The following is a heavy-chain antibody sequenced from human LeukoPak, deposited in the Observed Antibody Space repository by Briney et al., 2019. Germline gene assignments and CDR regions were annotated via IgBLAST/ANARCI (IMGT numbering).Heavy chain of an antibody. V-gene: IGHV3-7*01. D-gene: IGHD4/OR15-4a*01. Sequence: PGGSLRLSRAASGFTFSSYWMSWVRQAPGKGLEWVANIKQDGSEKYYVDSVKGRFTISRDNAKNSLYLQMNSQRAEDTAVYYCARELTNYDAFDIWGQGTMVTVSS. CDR1: GFTFSSYW. CDR2: IKQDGSEK. J-gene: IGHJ3*02. CDR3: ARELTNYDAFDI.